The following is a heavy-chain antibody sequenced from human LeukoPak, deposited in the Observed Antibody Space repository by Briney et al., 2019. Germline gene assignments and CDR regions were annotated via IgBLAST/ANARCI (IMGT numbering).Heavy chain of an antibody. V-gene: IGHV1-69*05. CDR3: ASGLWTSYYYYYMDV. CDR2: IIPIFGTA. D-gene: IGHD5-18*01. J-gene: IGHJ6*03. CDR1: GGTFSSYA. Sequence: ASVKVSCKVSGGTFSSYALSWVRQAPGQGLEWMGGIIPIFGTANYAQKFQGRVTITTDESTSTAYMELSSLRSEDTAVYYCASGLWTSYYYYYMDVWAKGPRSPSP.